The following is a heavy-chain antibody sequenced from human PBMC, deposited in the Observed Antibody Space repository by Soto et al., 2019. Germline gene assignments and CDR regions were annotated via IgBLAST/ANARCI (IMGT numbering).Heavy chain of an antibody. CDR2: VIPFSDLT. CDR3: AREELGATFVY. Sequence: QVLLVQSGAELRKPGSSVKVSCKTSGGTFTASTFSWVRQAPGQGLEWMGRVIPFSDLTDYAQKLQDRLAITADKSTTTLYMELSSLRSEDTAVYFFAREELGATFVYWGQGTLVTVSS. J-gene: IGHJ4*02. D-gene: IGHD1-26*01. CDR1: GGTFTAST. V-gene: IGHV1-69*02.